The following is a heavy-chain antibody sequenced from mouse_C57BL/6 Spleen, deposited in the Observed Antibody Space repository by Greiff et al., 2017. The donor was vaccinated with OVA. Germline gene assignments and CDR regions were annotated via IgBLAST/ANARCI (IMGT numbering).Heavy chain of an antibody. Sequence: EVMLVESGGGLVKPGGSLKLSCAASGFTFSSYAMSWVRQTPDKRLEWVATISDGGSYTYYPDNVKGRFTISRDNAKNNLYLQMSHLKSEDTAMYYCARAYYGSSSFAYWGQGTLVTVSA. D-gene: IGHD1-1*01. J-gene: IGHJ3*01. CDR2: ISDGGSYT. CDR3: ARAYYGSSSFAY. V-gene: IGHV5-4*03. CDR1: GFTFSSYA.